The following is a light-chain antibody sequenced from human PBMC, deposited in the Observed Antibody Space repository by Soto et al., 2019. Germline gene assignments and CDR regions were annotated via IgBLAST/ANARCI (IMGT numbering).Light chain of an antibody. J-gene: IGKJ1*01. Sequence: EIVMTQSPATLSVSPRERATLSCRASQSVSSNLAWYQQKPGQAPRLFLYGASTRATGIPDRFSGSGSGTDFTLTIARLEPEDFAVYYCQQYGGSRTFGQGTKVDIK. CDR2: GAS. CDR1: QSVSSN. V-gene: IGKV3-20*01. CDR3: QQYGGSRT.